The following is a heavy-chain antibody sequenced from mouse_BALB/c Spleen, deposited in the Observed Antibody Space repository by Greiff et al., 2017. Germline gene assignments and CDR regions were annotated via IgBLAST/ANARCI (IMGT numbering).Heavy chain of an antibody. D-gene: IGHD1-1*02. V-gene: IGHV1-80*01. CDR3: ARDGWVPFAY. CDR1: GYAFSSYW. CDR2: IYPGDGDT. J-gene: IGHJ3*01. Sequence: VKLMESGAELVRPGSSVKISCKASGYAFSSYWMNWVKQRPGQGLEWIGQIYPGDGDTNYNGKFKGKATLTADKSSSTAYMQLSSLTSEDSAVYFCARDGWVPFAYWGQGTLVTVSA.